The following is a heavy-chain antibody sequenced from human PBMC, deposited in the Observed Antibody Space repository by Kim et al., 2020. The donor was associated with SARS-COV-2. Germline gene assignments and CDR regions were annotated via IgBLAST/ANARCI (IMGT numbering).Heavy chain of an antibody. CDR1: GFTFSSYG. D-gene: IGHD2-15*01. J-gene: IGHJ3*02. CDR3: AKLGGRLGYCSGGSCYDAFDI. CDR2: IWYDGSNK. Sequence: GGSLRLSCAASGFTFSSYGMHWVRQAPGKGLEWVAVIWYDGSNKYYADPVKGRFTISRDNSKNTLYLQMNSLRAEDTAVYYCAKLGGRLGYCSGGSCYDAFDIWGQGTMVTVSS. V-gene: IGHV3-33*06.